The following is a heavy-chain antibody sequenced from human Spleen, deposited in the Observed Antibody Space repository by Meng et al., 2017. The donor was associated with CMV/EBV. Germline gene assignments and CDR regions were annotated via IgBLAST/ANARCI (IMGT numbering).Heavy chain of an antibody. CDR1: GYTFTTYY. CDR3: AKDRQYITIFGVAVDD. D-gene: IGHD3-3*01. CDR2: INPSEGST. Sequence: GYTFTTYYMHWVRQAPGQGLEWMGIINPSEGSTAYAERFRGRLSITRDRSTSTVYMELSSLRSEDTAVYYCAKDRQYITIFGVAVDDWGQGTLVTSPQ. V-gene: IGHV1-46*03. J-gene: IGHJ4*02.